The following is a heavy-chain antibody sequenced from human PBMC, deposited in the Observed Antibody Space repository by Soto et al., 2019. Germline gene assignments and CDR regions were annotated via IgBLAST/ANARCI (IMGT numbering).Heavy chain of an antibody. D-gene: IGHD5-18*01. CDR1: GFTFSTYT. V-gene: IGHV3-21*01. Sequence: GGSLRLSCTASGFTFSTYTMNWVRQAPGKGLEWVSSMSSTGSYIKYADSVKGRFTISRDNAKNSLFLQMSSLGDEDTATYYCVRPGRSYRYGHPVHFDYWGRGILVTVSS. CDR3: VRPGRSYRYGHPVHFDY. CDR2: MSSTGSYI. J-gene: IGHJ4*02.